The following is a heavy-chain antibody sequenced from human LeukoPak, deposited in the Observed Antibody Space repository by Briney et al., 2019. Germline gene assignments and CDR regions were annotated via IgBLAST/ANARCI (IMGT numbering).Heavy chain of an antibody. CDR2: IYYSGST. V-gene: IGHV4-30-4*08. Sequence: SQTLSLTCTVSGGSISSVDYYWSWIRQPPGKGLEWIGYIYYSGSTYYNPSLKGRLTISVDTSKNHFSLKLSSVTVADTAVYYCAVRYCSTSSCYPYFDYWGQGTLVTVSS. CDR3: AVRYCSTSSCYPYFDY. CDR1: GGSISSVDYY. D-gene: IGHD2-2*01. J-gene: IGHJ4*02.